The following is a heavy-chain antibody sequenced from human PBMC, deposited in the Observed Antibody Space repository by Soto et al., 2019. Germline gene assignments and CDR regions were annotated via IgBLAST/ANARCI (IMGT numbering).Heavy chain of an antibody. CDR2: IIPIFGTA. Sequence: QVQLVQSGAEVKKPRSSVKVSCKASGGTFSSYAISWVRQAPGQGLEWMGGIIPIFGTANYAQKFQGRVTIAADESTSTAYMELSSLRSDDTAVYYCASPAAGTGSYYYGMDVWGQGTTVTVSS. CDR3: ASPAAGTGSYYYGMDV. J-gene: IGHJ6*02. D-gene: IGHD6-13*01. V-gene: IGHV1-69*12. CDR1: GGTFSSYA.